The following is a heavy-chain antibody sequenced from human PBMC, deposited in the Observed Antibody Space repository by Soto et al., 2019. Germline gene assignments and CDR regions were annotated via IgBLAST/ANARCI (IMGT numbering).Heavy chain of an antibody. V-gene: IGHV4-34*01. CDR3: ARVERGTATTVVDAFDI. CDR1: GGFVSSGSYY. D-gene: IGHD1-1*01. J-gene: IGHJ3*02. Sequence: QVQLQQWGAGLLKPSETLSLTCAVYGGFVSSGSYYWSWIRQPPGKGLECNGEMSHSGGTHFNPSLKSRVTISVDTSKNQFSLKMSSVTAADTALYYCARVERGTATTVVDAFDIWGPGTMVTVSS. CDR2: MSHSGGT.